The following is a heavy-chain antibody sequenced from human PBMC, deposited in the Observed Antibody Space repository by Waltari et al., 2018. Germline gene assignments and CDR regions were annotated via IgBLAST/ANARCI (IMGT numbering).Heavy chain of an antibody. CDR1: GDSITSPYL. CDR2: VHGSGKT. V-gene: IGHV4-4*02. D-gene: IGHD2-15*01. Sequence: QLQLQESGPGLVKPSGTLSPNCGVSGDSITSPYLWNWVRQSPQKGLEWLGQVHGSGKTNYNPSFASRVTISLDTSRNQCTLMLTSATAADTAIYYCARDRGRGLYLDTWGPGTLVTVSP. CDR3: ARDRGRGLYLDT. J-gene: IGHJ5*02.